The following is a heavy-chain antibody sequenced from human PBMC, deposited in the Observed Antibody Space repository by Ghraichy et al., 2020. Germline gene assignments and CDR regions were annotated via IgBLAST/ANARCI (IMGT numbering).Heavy chain of an antibody. D-gene: IGHD2-15*01. CDR1: GYTFTSYG. CDR2: ISAYNGNT. Sequence: ASVKVSCKASGYTFTSYGISWVRQAPGQGLEWMGWISAYNGNTNYAQKLQGRVTMTTDTSTSTAYMELRSLRSDDTAVYYCARDLLGYCSGGSCYPFYYFDYWGQGTLVTVSS. V-gene: IGHV1-18*01. CDR3: ARDLLGYCSGGSCYPFYYFDY. J-gene: IGHJ4*02.